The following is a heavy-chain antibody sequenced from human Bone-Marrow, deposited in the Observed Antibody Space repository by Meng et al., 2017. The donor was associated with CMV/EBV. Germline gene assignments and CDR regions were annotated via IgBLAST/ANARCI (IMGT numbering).Heavy chain of an antibody. CDR2: TNEDGTIT. D-gene: IGHD1-26*01. CDR1: GFSFSRYW. CDR3: AVSARGSYWGGV. V-gene: IGHV3-74*01. J-gene: IGHJ4*02. Sequence: GGSLRLSCAASGFSFSRYWMHWVRQVPGKGLVWVSRTNEDGTITNYADSVKGRFTISRDNAKNTMYLQMNSLRAEDTAVYYCAVSARGSYWGGVWGQGTLVTVSS.